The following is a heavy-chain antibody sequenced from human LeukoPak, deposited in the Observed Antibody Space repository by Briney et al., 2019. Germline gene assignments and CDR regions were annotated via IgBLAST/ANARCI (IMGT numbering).Heavy chain of an antibody. Sequence: SETLSLTCTVSGGFISSYYWSWIRQPPGKGLEWIGYIYYSGSTNYNPSLKSRVTISVDTSKNQFSLKLSSVTAADTAVYYCARKTAGVRFDYWGQGTLVTVSS. D-gene: IGHD6-19*01. V-gene: IGHV4-59*01. CDR2: IYYSGST. J-gene: IGHJ4*02. CDR3: ARKTAGVRFDY. CDR1: GGFISSYY.